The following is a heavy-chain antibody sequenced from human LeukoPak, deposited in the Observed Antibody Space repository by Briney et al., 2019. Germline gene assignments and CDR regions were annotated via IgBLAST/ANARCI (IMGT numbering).Heavy chain of an antibody. Sequence: SETLSLTCTVSGSSISSYYWSWIRQPPGKGLEWIGYIYYSGSTNYNPSLKSRVTISVDTSKNQFSLKLSSVTAADTAVYYCARDREQYFDYWGQGTLVTVSS. J-gene: IGHJ4*02. CDR3: ARDREQYFDY. CDR1: GSSISSYY. D-gene: IGHD1/OR15-1a*01. CDR2: IYYSGST. V-gene: IGHV4-59*01.